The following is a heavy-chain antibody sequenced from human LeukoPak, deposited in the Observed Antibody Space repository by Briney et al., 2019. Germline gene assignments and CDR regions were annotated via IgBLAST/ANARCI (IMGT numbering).Heavy chain of an antibody. V-gene: IGHV3-15*01. D-gene: IGHD3-22*01. CDR3: TTDHMYYYDSSGYPLLRNFDY. Sequence: GGALRLSSAAPRFTFRKAPMRWGRPAPRQGLEWGGRIKNKNEGGTTDYAAPVKGRFTISRDDSKNTLYLQMNSLKTEDTAVYYCTTDHMYYYDSSGYPLLRNFDYWGQGTLVTVSS. J-gene: IGHJ4*02. CDR1: RFTFRKAP. CDR2: IKNKNEGGTT.